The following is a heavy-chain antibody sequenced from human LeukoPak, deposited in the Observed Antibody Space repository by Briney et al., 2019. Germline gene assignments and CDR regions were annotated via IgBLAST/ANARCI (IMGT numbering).Heavy chain of an antibody. CDR1: GFTLRNYA. J-gene: IGHJ1*01. D-gene: IGHD6-19*01. CDR2: ISSSSSYI. CDR3: ARAASGYSSGWYGYFQH. V-gene: IGHV3-21*01. Sequence: GGSLRLSCAASGFTLRNYAMNWVRQAPGKGLEWVSSISSSSSYIYYADSVKGRFTISRDNAKNSLYLQMNSLRAEDTAVYYCARAASGYSSGWYGYFQHWGQGTLVTVSS.